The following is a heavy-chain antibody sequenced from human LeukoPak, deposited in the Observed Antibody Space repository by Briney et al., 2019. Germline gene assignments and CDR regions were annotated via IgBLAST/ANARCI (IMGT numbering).Heavy chain of an antibody. CDR2: IRHTGST. CDR1: GFTFSDYY. CDR3: VRLGRAAGFYFFDY. Sequence: GSLRLSCAASGFTFSDYYMSWIRQPPGKGLEWIGEIRHTGSTNYNPSLESRVTISIDTSKRHFSLKLTSVTAADTAVYYCVRLGRAAGFYFFDYWGQGSLVTVSS. D-gene: IGHD6-13*01. J-gene: IGHJ4*02. V-gene: IGHV4-34*01.